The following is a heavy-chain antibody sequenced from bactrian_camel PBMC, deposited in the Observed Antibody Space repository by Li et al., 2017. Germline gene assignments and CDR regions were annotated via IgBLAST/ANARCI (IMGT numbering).Heavy chain of an antibody. Sequence: HVQLVESGGDSVQAGGSLRLSCEASGGTYSTYRAYCMAWFRQPPGKSREGVAAIDTRGSVTVADSVKGRFSISKDNAGSTLYLQMNDLRPEDTAMYFCAAREPWVLCSSGLQTTDFGYWGQGTQVTVS. V-gene: IGHV3S57*01. D-gene: IGHD6*01. J-gene: IGHJ6*01. CDR1: GGTYSTYRAYC. CDR3: AAREPWVLCSSGLQTTDFGY. CDR2: IDTRGSV.